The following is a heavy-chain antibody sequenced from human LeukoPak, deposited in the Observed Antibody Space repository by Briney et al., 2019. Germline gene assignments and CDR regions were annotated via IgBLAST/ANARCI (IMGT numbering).Heavy chain of an antibody. J-gene: IGHJ4*02. CDR3: VVGRSVTSYFDY. Sequence: GGSLRLSCAASGFTFDDYAMHWVRQAPGKGLEWVSGISWNSGSIGYADSVKGRFTISRDNAKNSLYLQMNSLRAEDTALYYCVVGRSVTSYFDYWAREPWSPSPQ. D-gene: IGHD1-26*01. V-gene: IGHV3-9*01. CDR2: ISWNSGSI. CDR1: GFTFDDYA.